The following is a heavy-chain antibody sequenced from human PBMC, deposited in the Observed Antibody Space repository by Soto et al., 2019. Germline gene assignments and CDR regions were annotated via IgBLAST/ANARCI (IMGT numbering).Heavy chain of an antibody. V-gene: IGHV1-69*12. CDR3: ACTVSNYYYYGMGV. CDR1: GGTFSSYA. Sequence: QVQLVQSGAEVKKPGSSVKVSCKASGGTFSSYAISWVRQAPGQGLEWMGGIIPSFGTADYAQKFQGRVTVAADESTSTAYMELSSLRSEDTAVYYCACTVSNYYYYGMGVWGQGTTVTVSS. J-gene: IGHJ6*02. CDR2: IIPSFGTA. D-gene: IGHD2-8*01.